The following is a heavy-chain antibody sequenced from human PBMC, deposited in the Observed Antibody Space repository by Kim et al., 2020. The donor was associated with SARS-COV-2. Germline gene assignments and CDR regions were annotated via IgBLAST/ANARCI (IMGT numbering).Heavy chain of an antibody. V-gene: IGHV1-18*01. CDR3: ARDGAGGNYFFDF. J-gene: IGHJ4*02. D-gene: IGHD2-21*01. Sequence: YAQKLQGRVTMTTDTSTSTAYMELRSLRSDDTAVYYCARDGAGGNYFFDFWGQGTLVTVSS.